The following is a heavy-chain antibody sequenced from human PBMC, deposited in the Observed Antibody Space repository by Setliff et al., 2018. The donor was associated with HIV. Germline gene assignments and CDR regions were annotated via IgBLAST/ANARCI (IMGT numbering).Heavy chain of an antibody. V-gene: IGHV1-69*06. D-gene: IGHD3-9*01. CDR1: GGTFSTYS. CDR2: IIPIFGKT. J-gene: IGHJ3*02. Sequence: ASVKVSCKGFGGTFSTYSLSWVRQAPGQGLEWMGGIIPIFGKTNYAQKFQGRVTITADKSTTTAFMDLSGLRSEDTAVYYCAENRSPSIFSAPTNAFDIWGQGTMVTVS. CDR3: AENRSPSIFSAPTNAFDI.